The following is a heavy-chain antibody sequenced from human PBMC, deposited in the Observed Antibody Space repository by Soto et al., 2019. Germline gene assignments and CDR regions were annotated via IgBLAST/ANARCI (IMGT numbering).Heavy chain of an antibody. Sequence: SETLSLTCAVYGGSFSGYYWSWIRQPPGKGLEWIGEINHSGSTNYNPSLKSRVTLSVDTSKNQFSRKPSSGIAADTAVYYCARGQIWFGEVLPFFDYWGQGTLVTVSS. J-gene: IGHJ4*02. CDR3: ARGQIWFGEVLPFFDY. V-gene: IGHV4-34*01. CDR2: INHSGST. CDR1: GGSFSGYY. D-gene: IGHD3-10*01.